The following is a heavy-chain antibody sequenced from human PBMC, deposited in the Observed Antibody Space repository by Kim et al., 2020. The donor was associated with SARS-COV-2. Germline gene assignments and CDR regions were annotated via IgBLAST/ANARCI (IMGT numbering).Heavy chain of an antibody. J-gene: IGHJ4*02. CDR3: ARDGRGYSGYDVDDY. CDR2: IIPIFGTA. Sequence: SVKVSCKASGGTFSSYAISWVRQAPGQGLEWMGGIIPIFGTANYAQKFQGRVTITADESTSTAYMELSSLRSEDTAVYYCARDGRGYSGYDVDDYWGQGTLVTVSS. CDR1: GGTFSSYA. D-gene: IGHD5-12*01. V-gene: IGHV1-69*13.